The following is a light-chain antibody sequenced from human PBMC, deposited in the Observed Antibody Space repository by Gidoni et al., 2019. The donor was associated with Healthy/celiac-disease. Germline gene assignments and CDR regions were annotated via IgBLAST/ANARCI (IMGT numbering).Light chain of an antibody. J-gene: IGKJ4*01. Sequence: IQMTQSPSSLSASVGDRVPLTCRASQRITSYLNWYQQKPVKASKLLSYAAASLQSGGPSRFSGSGAGTDFTLTISSLQPEDVVTYYCRKSDSTPALTFGGGTKVEIK. CDR1: QRITSY. CDR3: RKSDSTPALT. CDR2: AAA. V-gene: IGKV1-39*01.